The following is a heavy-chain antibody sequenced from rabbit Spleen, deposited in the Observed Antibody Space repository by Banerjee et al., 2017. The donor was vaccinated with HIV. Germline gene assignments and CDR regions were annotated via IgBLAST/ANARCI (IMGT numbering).Heavy chain of an antibody. V-gene: IGHV1S40*01. CDR2: IDTGSSGFT. J-gene: IGHJ6*01. Sequence: QSLEESGGDLVKPGASLTLTCTASGVSFSSSSYMCWVRQAPGKGLEWIACIDTGSSGFTYFATWAKGRFTCSKTSSTTVTLQMTSLTAADTATYFCARDSGSSFSSYGMDLWGQGPWSPS. CDR3: ARDSGSSFSSYGMDL. CDR1: GVSFSSSSY. D-gene: IGHD8-1*01.